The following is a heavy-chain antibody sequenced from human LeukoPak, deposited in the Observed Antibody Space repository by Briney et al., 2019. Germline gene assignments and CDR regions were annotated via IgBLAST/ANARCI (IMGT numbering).Heavy chain of an antibody. Sequence: SETLSLTCAVSGASITSSHWWSWVRQPPGKGLEWIGEIYHSGSTNYNPSLKSRVTISVDKSKNQFSLKLSSVTAADTAVYYCARYRAWDPTHYYYGMDVWGQGTTVTVSS. CDR3: ARYRAWDPTHYYYGMDV. D-gene: IGHD3-16*02. V-gene: IGHV4-4*02. J-gene: IGHJ6*02. CDR1: GASITSSHW. CDR2: IYHSGST.